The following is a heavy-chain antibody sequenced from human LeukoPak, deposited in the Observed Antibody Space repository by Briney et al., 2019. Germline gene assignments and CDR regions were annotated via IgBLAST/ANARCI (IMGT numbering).Heavy chain of an antibody. CDR2: IHYSGTT. D-gene: IGHD2-2*02. V-gene: IGHV4-59*08. CDR1: GGSITAYY. Sequence: SETLSLTCTVSGGSITAYYWSWIRQPPGKGLEWIGYIHYSGTTNYNPSLKSRVAISPDTSKNHFSLKVSSVTAADTAVYYCARSRKNDCSSTSCYTDYWGQGTLVTVSS. CDR3: ARSRKNDCSSTSCYTDY. J-gene: IGHJ4*02.